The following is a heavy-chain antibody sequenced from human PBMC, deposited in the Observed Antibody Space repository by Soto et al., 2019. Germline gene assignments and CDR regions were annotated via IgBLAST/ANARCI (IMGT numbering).Heavy chain of an antibody. V-gene: IGHV3-64D*08. D-gene: IGHD6-19*01. CDR3: VKDSSLAVPEKYYFDY. CDR1: GFTFSYFG. J-gene: IGHJ4*02. CDR2: IKSQVDTT. Sequence: GGSLRLSCSASGFTFSYFGMHWVRQPPGKGLEFVSAIKSQVDTTYYADSVKGRFTISRDNSENTLYLQMSSLRPEDTAVYYCVKDSSLAVPEKYYFDYWGQGTLVTVSS.